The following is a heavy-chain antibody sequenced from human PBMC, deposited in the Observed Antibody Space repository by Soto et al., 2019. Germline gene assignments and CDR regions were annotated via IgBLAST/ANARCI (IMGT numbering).Heavy chain of an antibody. CDR2: FDPEDGET. D-gene: IGHD6-19*01. CDR1: GYTLTELS. Sequence: ASVKVSCKVSGYTLTELSMHWVRQAPGKGLEWMGGFDPEDGETIYAQKFQGRVTMTEDTSTDTAYMELSSLRSEDTAVYYCATDQLAVAGLDFDYWGQGSLVTVSS. J-gene: IGHJ4*02. CDR3: ATDQLAVAGLDFDY. V-gene: IGHV1-24*01.